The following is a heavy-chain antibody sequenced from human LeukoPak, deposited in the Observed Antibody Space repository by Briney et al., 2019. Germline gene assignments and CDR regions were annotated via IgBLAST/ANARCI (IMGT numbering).Heavy chain of an antibody. V-gene: IGHV3-64*01. CDR3: ARAPPLERIGWYGEDEF. Sequence: GGSLRLSCAASGFTLSSYAMHWVRQAPGKGPEYVAAISGNGDKTHYGSSVQGRFTVYRDNSKNTLYLQMGSLRTEDMAVYYCARAPPLERIGWYGEDEFRGQGTLVTVSS. D-gene: IGHD6-19*01. CDR2: ISGNGDKT. CDR1: GFTLSSYA. J-gene: IGHJ1*01.